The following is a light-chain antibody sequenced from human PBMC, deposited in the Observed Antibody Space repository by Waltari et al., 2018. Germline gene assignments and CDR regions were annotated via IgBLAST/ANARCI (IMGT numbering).Light chain of an antibody. V-gene: IGLV3-19*01. J-gene: IGLJ2*01. CDR2: EKN. Sequence: SSELTQDPAVSVAMGQTVRITCQGDSLRSYYASWYQQRPGQAPILVIYEKNNRPSGVPDRFSGSSSHNTGSLTITGAQAEDEASDYCHSRDASGVAGSFGGGTKLTVL. CDR1: SLRSYY. CDR3: HSRDASGVAGS.